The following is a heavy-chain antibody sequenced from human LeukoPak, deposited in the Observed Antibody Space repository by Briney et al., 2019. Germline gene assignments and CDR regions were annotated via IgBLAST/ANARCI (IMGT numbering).Heavy chain of an antibody. J-gene: IGHJ2*01. D-gene: IGHD3-22*01. CDR3: AREHYDSSGPSSYFDL. CDR2: IIPIFGTA. Sequence: GASVKVSCKASGGTFSSYAISWVRQAPGQGLEWMGGIIPIFGTANYAQKFQGRVTITADESTSTAYMELSSLRSEDTAVYYCAREHYDSSGPSSYFDLWGCGTLVTVSS. CDR1: GGTFSSYA. V-gene: IGHV1-69*01.